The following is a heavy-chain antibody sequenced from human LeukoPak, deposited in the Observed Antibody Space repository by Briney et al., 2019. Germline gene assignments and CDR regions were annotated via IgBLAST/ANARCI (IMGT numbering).Heavy chain of an antibody. CDR1: GFTFSSYA. CDR2: ISYDGSNK. CDR3: ARDLYYYDSSGYYRFYYYYYGMDV. D-gene: IGHD3-22*01. Sequence: GGSLRLSCAASGFTFSSYAISWVRQAPGKVLEWVAVISYDGSNKYYADSVKGRFTISRDNSKNTLYLQMNSLRAEDMAVYYSARDLYYYDSSGYYRFYYYYYGMDVWGQGTTVTVSS. V-gene: IGHV3-30-3*01. J-gene: IGHJ6*02.